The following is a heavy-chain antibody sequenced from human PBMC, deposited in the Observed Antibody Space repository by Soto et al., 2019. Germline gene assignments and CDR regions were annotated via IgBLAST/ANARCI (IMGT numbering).Heavy chain of an antibody. V-gene: IGHV3-64D*06. CDR1: GFIFSDYA. Sequence: PGGSLRLSCSASGFIFSDYAMHWVRLTPGKGLEFVSAISNNGGSTNDAPSVWGRFTISRDNSKNTVYLEMGSLRVEDTAIYYCVKDPSRGGWYGFFLHWGQGTVVTVSS. D-gene: IGHD6-19*01. J-gene: IGHJ1*01. CDR3: VKDPSRGGWYGFFLH. CDR2: ISNNGGST.